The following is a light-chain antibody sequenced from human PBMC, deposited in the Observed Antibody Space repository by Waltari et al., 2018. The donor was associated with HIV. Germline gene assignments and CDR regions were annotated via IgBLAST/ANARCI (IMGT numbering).Light chain of an antibody. J-gene: IGLJ2*01. CDR2: DVT. V-gene: IGLV2-11*01. CDR1: SSDVGGYKH. Sequence: QPALTQPRSVSGSLGQSVTISCPVISSDVGGYKHVTWYQQDQGKVPKLLIFDVTQRPSGVPDRFSGSKAGDTASPTISGLQSEDEDDYYCWSYAGSYDFDVVFGGGTNLTVL. CDR3: WSYAGSYDFDVV.